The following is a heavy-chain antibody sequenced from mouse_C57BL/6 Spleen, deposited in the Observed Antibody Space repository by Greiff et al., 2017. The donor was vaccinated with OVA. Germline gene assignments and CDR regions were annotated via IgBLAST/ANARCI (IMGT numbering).Heavy chain of an antibody. V-gene: IGHV1-50*01. Sequence: QVQLKQSGAELVKPGASVKLSCKASGYTFTSYWMQWVKQRPGQGLEWIGEIDPSDSYTNYNQKFKGKATLTVDTSSSTAYMQLSSLTSEDSAVYYCARGRDSNYLDYWGQGTTLTVSS. CDR3: ARGRDSNYLDY. J-gene: IGHJ2*01. CDR1: GYTFTSYW. D-gene: IGHD2-5*01. CDR2: IDPSDSYT.